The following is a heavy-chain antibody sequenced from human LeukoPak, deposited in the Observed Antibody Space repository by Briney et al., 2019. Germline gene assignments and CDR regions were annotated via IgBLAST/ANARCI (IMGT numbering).Heavy chain of an antibody. D-gene: IGHD4-17*01. CDR2: IYSGGTT. J-gene: IGHJ3*02. V-gene: IGHV3-66*01. Sequence: GGSLRLSCAASRFTVSSSNYMTWVRQAPGKGLEWVSVIYSGGTTYYADSVKGRFTISRDNSKNTLYLQMNSLRAEDTAVYYCANVGYDYGDYGTHAFDIWGQGTMVTVSS. CDR1: RFTVSSSNY. CDR3: ANVGYDYGDYGTHAFDI.